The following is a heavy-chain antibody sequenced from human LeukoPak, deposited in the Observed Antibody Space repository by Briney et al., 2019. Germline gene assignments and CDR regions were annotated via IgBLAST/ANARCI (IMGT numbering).Heavy chain of an antibody. CDR2: INPNSGGT. J-gene: IGHJ4*02. D-gene: IGHD3-3*01. V-gene: IGHV1-2*06. CDR3: VAFDYDPNYFDY. Sequence: ASVKVSCKASGYTFTGYYMHWVRQAPGQGLEWMGRINPNSGGTNYAQKFQGRVTMTRDTSISTAYMELSRLRSDDTAVYYCVAFDYDPNYFDYWGQGTLVTVSS. CDR1: GYTFTGYY.